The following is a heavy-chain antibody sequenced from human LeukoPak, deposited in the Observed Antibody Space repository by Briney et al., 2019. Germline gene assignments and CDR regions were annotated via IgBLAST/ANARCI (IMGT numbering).Heavy chain of an antibody. J-gene: IGHJ4*02. Sequence: ASVKVSCKAAGYTFTTYALHWVRQAPGQGLEWMGWINAGQGYAKYSQRFQGRVTITSDTSASTAYMELSSLRSEDTAVYYCARDDGSSWLLDFWGQGTLVTVSS. D-gene: IGHD6-13*01. CDR1: GYTFTTYA. V-gene: IGHV1-3*01. CDR3: ARDDGSSWLLDF. CDR2: INAGQGYA.